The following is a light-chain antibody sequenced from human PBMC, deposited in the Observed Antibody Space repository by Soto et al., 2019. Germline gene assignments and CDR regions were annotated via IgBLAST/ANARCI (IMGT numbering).Light chain of an antibody. CDR1: SSDVGGYNY. CDR2: DVS. Sequence: QSALTQPASVSGSPGQSITISCTGTSSDVGGYNYVSWYQQHPGKAPKLMIYDVSNRPSGVSNRFSGSKSGNTASLTISGLQAEDEADYDCCSYTSSSTRLYVFGTGTKLTVL. CDR3: CSYTSSSTRLYV. V-gene: IGLV2-14*01. J-gene: IGLJ1*01.